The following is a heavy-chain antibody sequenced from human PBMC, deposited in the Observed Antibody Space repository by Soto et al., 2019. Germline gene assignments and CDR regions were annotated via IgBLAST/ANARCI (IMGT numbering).Heavy chain of an antibody. V-gene: IGHV4-4*02. Sequence: QVQLQESGPGLVEPSGTLSLTCAVSGGSISSSNWWSWVRQPPGKGLEWIGEIYHSGSTNYNPSLKSRVTISVDKSKNQFSLKLSSVTAADTAVYYCARVGGPIFGVVTQSYYGKDVWGQGTTVTVSS. CDR2: IYHSGST. D-gene: IGHD3-3*01. CDR1: GGSISSSNW. J-gene: IGHJ6*02. CDR3: ARVGGPIFGVVTQSYYGKDV.